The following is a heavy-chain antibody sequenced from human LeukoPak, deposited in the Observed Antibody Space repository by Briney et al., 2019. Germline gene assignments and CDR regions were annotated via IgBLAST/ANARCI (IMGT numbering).Heavy chain of an antibody. CDR1: GGTFSSYA. V-gene: IGHV1-69*05. Sequence: EASVKVSCKASGGTFSSYAISWGGQALGQGLEGLGGFIPILVTANYAQKFQGRVTITTDESTSTAYMELSSLRSEDTAVYYCARASAGRYDFWSGYYRPTAGFDPWGQGTLVTVSS. CDR2: FIPILVTA. J-gene: IGHJ5*02. D-gene: IGHD3-3*01. CDR3: ARASAGRYDFWSGYYRPTAGFDP.